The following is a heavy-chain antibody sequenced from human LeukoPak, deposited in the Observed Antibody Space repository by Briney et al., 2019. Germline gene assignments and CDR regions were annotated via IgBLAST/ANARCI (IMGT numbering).Heavy chain of an antibody. D-gene: IGHD3-22*01. CDR3: TREGYYYDSSGYPNY. CDR1: GGSISSSSYY. Sequence: SETLSLTCTVSGGSISSSSYYWGWIRQPPGKGLEWIGSIYYSGSTYYNPSLKSRVTISVDTSKNQFSLKLSSVTAADTAVYYCTREGYYYDSSGYPNYWGQGTLVTVSS. CDR2: IYYSGST. J-gene: IGHJ4*02. V-gene: IGHV4-39*07.